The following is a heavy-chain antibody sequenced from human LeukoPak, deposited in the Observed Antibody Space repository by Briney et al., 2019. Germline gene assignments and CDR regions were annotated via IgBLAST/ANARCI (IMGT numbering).Heavy chain of an antibody. CDR1: GGSISSGNYY. D-gene: IGHD5-18*01. V-gene: IGHV4-61*09. CDR3: AREYSF. CDR2: IYTSGST. Sequence: SETLSLTCTVSGGSISSGNYYWTRIRQPAGKGLEWIGHIYTSGSTNYNPSLKSRVTISVDMSKKQFSLKLSSVTAADTAVYYCAREYSFWGQGTLVTVSS. J-gene: IGHJ4*02.